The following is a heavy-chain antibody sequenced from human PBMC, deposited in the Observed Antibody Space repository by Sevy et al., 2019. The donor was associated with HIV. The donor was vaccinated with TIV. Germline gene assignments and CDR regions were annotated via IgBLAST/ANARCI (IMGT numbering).Heavy chain of an antibody. CDR3: ATIKDYYDSSGSPFDY. J-gene: IGHJ4*02. CDR1: GYTLTELS. CDR2: FDPEDGKT. V-gene: IGHV1-24*01. D-gene: IGHD3-22*01. Sequence: ASVKVSCKVSGYTLTELSMHWVRQAPGKGLEWMGSFDPEDGKTIYAQKFQGRLTMTEDTPTDTVYMELSSLKSEDTAVYYCATIKDYYDSSGSPFDYWGQGTLVTVSS.